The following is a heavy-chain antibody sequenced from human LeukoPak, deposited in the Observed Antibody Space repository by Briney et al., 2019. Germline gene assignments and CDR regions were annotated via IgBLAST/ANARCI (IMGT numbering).Heavy chain of an antibody. D-gene: IGHD2-8*01. CDR2: ISYDGSNK. CDR3: AKDSWSRNGIYDAFDI. Sequence: HPGRSLRLSCAASGFTFSSYAMHWVRQAPGKGLEWVAVISYDGSNKYYIDSAKGRFTISRDNSKNTLSLQMNNLRPEDTAVYYCAKDSWSRNGIYDAFDIWGQGTMVTVSS. V-gene: IGHV3-30-3*01. CDR1: GFTFSSYA. J-gene: IGHJ3*02.